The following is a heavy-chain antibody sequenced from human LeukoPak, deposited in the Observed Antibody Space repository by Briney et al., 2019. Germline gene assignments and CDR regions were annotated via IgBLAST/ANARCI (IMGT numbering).Heavy chain of an antibody. D-gene: IGHD3-10*01. CDR1: GFTFSSYA. Sequence: PGRSLRLSCAASGFTFSSYAMHWVRQAPGKGLEWVAVISYDGSNKYYADSVKRRFTISRDNSKNTLYLQMNSLRAEDTAVYYCAREWSLGPEIDYWGQGTLVTVSS. CDR3: AREWSLGPEIDY. V-gene: IGHV3-30*01. J-gene: IGHJ4*02. CDR2: ISYDGSNK.